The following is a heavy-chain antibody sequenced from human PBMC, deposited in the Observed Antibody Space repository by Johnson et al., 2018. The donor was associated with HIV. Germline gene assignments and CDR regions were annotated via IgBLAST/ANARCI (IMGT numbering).Heavy chain of an antibody. D-gene: IGHD6-13*01. CDR3: VRDTDIAGFSGAFAI. Sequence: VQLVESGGGVVRPGESLRLSCAASGFTFDDHGMSWVRQAPGKGLEWVSGLNWNGGNTGYADSVRGRFTISRDNVKNSLFLLMNSLRAVDTSFYYCVRDTDIAGFSGAFAIWGQGTMVTVSS. J-gene: IGHJ3*02. CDR1: GFTFDDHG. V-gene: IGHV3-20*04. CDR2: LNWNGGNT.